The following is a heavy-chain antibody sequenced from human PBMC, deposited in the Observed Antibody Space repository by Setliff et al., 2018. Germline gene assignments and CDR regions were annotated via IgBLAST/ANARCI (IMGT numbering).Heavy chain of an antibody. CDR1: GFTLSSYA. D-gene: IGHD6-19*01. V-gene: IGHV3-23*01. CDR3: AKSRGQWSFDY. Sequence: GGSLRLSCAASGFTLSSYAMTWVRRAPGKGLEWVSGIRSGGGNAYYADSVKGRFTISRDNSKNTLYLQMNSLRAEDTAVYYCAKSRGQWSFDYWGQGTLVTVSS. J-gene: IGHJ4*02. CDR2: IRSGGGNA.